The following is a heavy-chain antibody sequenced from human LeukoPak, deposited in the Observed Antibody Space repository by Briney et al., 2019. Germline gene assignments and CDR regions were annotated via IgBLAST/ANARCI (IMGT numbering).Heavy chain of an antibody. D-gene: IGHD4-17*01. J-gene: IGHJ6*02. CDR3: ARGGGHHFGEYYYYYYGMDV. Sequence: ISAYXGNTNYAQKLQGRVTMTTDTSTSTAYMELRSLRSDDTAVYYCARGGGHHFGEYYYYYYGMDVWGQGTTVTVSS. V-gene: IGHV1-18*01. CDR2: ISAYXGNT.